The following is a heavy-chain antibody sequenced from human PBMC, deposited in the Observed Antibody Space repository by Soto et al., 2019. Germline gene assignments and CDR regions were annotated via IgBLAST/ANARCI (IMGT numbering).Heavy chain of an antibody. J-gene: IGHJ6*03. Sequence: SETVSLTCTVSGGSISSYYWSWIRQPPGKGLEWIGYSYYSGSTNYNPSLKSRVTISVDTSKNQFSLKLSSVTAADTAVYFCASERSCSDEGCSRDKYYFFPMGVWAAGTTINVSS. CDR3: ASERSCSDEGCSRDKYYFFPMGV. D-gene: IGHD2-15*01. V-gene: IGHV4-59*01. CDR2: SYYSGST. CDR1: GGSISSYY.